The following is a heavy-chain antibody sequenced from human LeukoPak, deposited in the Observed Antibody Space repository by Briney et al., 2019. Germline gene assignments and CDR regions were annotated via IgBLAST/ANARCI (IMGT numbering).Heavy chain of an antibody. CDR1: GFTFSASA. D-gene: IGHD6-19*01. J-gene: IGHJ4*02. Sequence: PGGSLRLSCAASGFTFSASAVHWVRRASGKGLEWVGRIRSKADTCTTSYAASVKGRFTISRDDSKNTAFLQLNSLKTEDTAVYYCTREYSSRWPFDFWGQGTLVTVSS. V-gene: IGHV3-73*01. CDR3: TREYSSRWPFDF. CDR2: IRSKADTCTT.